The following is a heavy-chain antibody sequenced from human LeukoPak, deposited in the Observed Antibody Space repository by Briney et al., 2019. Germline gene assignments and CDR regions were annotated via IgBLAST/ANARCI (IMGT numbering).Heavy chain of an antibody. J-gene: IGHJ6*03. CDR1: GGSFSGYY. CDR2: INHSGST. V-gene: IGHV4-34*01. Sequence: SETLSLTCAVYGGSFSGYYWGWIRQPPGKGLEWIGEINHSGSTNYNPSLKSRVTISVDTSKNQFSLKLSSVTAADTAVYYCAGSGSYFYYYYYYMDVWGKGTTVTVSS. CDR3: AGSGSYFYYYYYYMDV. D-gene: IGHD3-10*01.